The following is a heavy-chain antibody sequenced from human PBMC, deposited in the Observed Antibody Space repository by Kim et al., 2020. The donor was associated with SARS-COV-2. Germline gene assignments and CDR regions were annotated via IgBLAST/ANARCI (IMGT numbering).Heavy chain of an antibody. CDR3: ARREILTGYYTSYYYYGMDV. V-gene: IGHV4-34*01. D-gene: IGHD3-9*01. Sequence: SETLSLTCAVYGGSFSGYYWSWIRQPPGKGLEWIGEINHSGSTNYNPSLKSRVTISVDTSKNQFSLKLSSVTAADTAVYYCARREILTGYYTSYYYYGMDVWGQGTTVTVSS. J-gene: IGHJ6*02. CDR1: GGSFSGYY. CDR2: INHSGST.